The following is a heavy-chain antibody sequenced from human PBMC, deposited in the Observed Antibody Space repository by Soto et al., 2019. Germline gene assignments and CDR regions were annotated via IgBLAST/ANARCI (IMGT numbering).Heavy chain of an antibody. CDR1: GGSISSGDYY. J-gene: IGHJ5*02. D-gene: IGHD4-17*01. CDR2: IYYGGST. CDR3: ARAPTTMTTFTVWFDP. V-gene: IGHV4-30-4*01. Sequence: PSETLSLTCTVSGGSISSGDYYWSWIRQPPGKGLEWIGYIYYGGSTYYNPSLKSRVTISVDTSKNQFSLKLSSVTAADTAVYYCARAPTTMTTFTVWFDPWGQGTLVTVSS.